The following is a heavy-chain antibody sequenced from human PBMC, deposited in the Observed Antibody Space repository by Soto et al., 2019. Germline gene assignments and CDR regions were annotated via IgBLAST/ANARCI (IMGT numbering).Heavy chain of an antibody. CDR1: GFTFSRYI. J-gene: IGHJ6*02. CDR2: ISSSSSYI. CDR3: ARASGIDYGMDV. Sequence: PGGSLRLSCAASGFTFSRYIMNWVRQAPGKGLEWVSSISSSSSYIYYADSVKGRFTISRDNAKNSLYLQMNSLRAEDTAVYYCARASGIDYGMDVWGQGTTVTVS. V-gene: IGHV3-21*01. D-gene: IGHD3-10*01.